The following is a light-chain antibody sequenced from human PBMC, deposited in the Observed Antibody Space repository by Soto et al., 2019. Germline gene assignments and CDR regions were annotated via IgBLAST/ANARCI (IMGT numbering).Light chain of an antibody. CDR2: SDN. V-gene: IGLV1-44*01. Sequence: QSVLTQPPSASGTPGQRVTISCSGSNSNIGRNTVNWYQQFPAAAPNLLIHSDNQRPSGVPDRFSGSRSGTSASLAISGLQSEDEADYYCAAWDESPNVPVFGGGTKVTVL. CDR3: AAWDESPNVPV. J-gene: IGLJ3*02. CDR1: NSNIGRNT.